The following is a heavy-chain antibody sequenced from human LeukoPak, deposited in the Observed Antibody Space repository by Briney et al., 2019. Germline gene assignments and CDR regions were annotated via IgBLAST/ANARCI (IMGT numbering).Heavy chain of an antibody. CDR2: ISSSGSYI. Sequence: GGSLRLSCAASGFTFSTYDMNWVRQAPGKGLEWVSSISSSGSYIYYADSLKGRFAISRDNAKNSLYLQMNNLRAEDTAVYYCARVTLTGYYAFDYRGQGTLVTVSS. D-gene: IGHD3-9*01. J-gene: IGHJ4*02. CDR3: ARVTLTGYYAFDY. CDR1: GFTFSTYD. V-gene: IGHV3-21*06.